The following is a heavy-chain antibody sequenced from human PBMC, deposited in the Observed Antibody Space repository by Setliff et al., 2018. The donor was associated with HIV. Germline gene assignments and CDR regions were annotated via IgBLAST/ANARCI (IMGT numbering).Heavy chain of an antibody. CDR2: IYPGDSET. D-gene: IGHD1-1*01. Sequence: GESLKISCKGSGCGFSSHWIAWVRQKPGKGLEWMGIIYPGDSETRYSPSFQGQVTFSADKTVSTAYLQWSSLKPSDTAMYYCAREMRTIEGGALDIWGQGTLVTVSS. CDR1: GCGFSSHW. CDR3: AREMRTIEGGALDI. V-gene: IGHV5-51*01. J-gene: IGHJ3*02.